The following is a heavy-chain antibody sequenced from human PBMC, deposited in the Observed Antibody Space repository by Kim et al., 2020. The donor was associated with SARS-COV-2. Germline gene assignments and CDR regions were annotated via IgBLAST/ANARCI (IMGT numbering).Heavy chain of an antibody. Sequence: GGSLRLSCAVSGFTLSSCAMSWVRQAPGKGLEWVSAIYSDGSTHYADSVKGRSTISRDISTNTLFLQMNSLRVGDTAIYYCGKRGTGSSWNPTLDWGQGT. CDR3: GKRGTGSSWNPTLD. V-gene: IGHV3-23*01. J-gene: IGHJ4*02. CDR1: GFTLSSCA. D-gene: IGHD1-1*01. CDR2: IYSDGST.